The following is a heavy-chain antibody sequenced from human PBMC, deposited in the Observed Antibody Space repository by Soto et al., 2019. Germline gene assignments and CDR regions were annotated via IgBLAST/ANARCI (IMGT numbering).Heavy chain of an antibody. CDR3: ARQVFSGNSALDV. D-gene: IGHD1-1*01. CDR1: GYTFTGYY. J-gene: IGHJ6*02. Sequence: ASVKVSCKASGYTFTGYYIHWVRQAPGQGLEWMGWINPNTGVTIYVQKFQGCVTMTRDTSISTAYMELSRLRSDDTAVYYCARQVFSGNSALDVWGQGTTVTVSS. CDR2: INPNTGVT. V-gene: IGHV1-2*04.